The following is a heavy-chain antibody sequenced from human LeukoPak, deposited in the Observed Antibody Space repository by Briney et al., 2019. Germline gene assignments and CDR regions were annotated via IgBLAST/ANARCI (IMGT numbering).Heavy chain of an antibody. V-gene: IGHV3-23*01. CDR3: AKDLSGGSLYYFDY. CDR1: GFTFDDYA. J-gene: IGHJ4*02. CDR2: ISGSGGST. D-gene: IGHD1-26*01. Sequence: GRSLRLSCAASGFTFDDYAMHWVRQAPGKGLEWVSAISGSGGSTYYADSVKGRFTISRDNSKNTLYLQMNSLRAEDTAVYYCAKDLSGGSLYYFDYWGQGTLVTVSS.